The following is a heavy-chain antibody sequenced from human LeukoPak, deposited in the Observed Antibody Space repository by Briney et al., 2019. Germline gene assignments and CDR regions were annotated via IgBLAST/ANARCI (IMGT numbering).Heavy chain of an antibody. D-gene: IGHD3-22*01. CDR2: FDPEDGET. CDR1: GYTFTGYY. CDR3: ATAIDSSGYIRNWYFDL. J-gene: IGHJ2*01. V-gene: IGHV1-24*01. Sequence: ASVKVSCKASGYTFTGYYMHWVRQAPRQGLEWMGGFDPEDGETIYAQKFQGRVTMTEDTSTDTAYMELSSLRSEDTAVYYCATAIDSSGYIRNWYFDLWGRGTLVTVSS.